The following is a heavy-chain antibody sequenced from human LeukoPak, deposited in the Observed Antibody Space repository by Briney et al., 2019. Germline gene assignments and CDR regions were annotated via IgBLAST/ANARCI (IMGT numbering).Heavy chain of an antibody. CDR2: IYYSGST. J-gene: IGHJ6*03. Sequence: SETLSLTCTVSGGSISSGGYYWSWIRQHPGKGLEWIGYIYYSGSTYYNPSLKSRVTISVDTSKNQLSLKLTSVTVADTAVYYCAKEVVGLRYYMDVWGKGTTVTVSS. CDR1: GGSISSGGYY. CDR3: AKEVVGLRYYMDV. D-gene: IGHD1-26*01. V-gene: IGHV4-31*03.